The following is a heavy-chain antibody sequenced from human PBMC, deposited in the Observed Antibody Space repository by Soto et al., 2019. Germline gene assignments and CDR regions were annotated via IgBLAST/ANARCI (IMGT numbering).Heavy chain of an antibody. CDR1: GFTFSSYT. CDR2: ISSSGTYI. CDR3: ATGDWFDP. V-gene: IGHV3-21*01. Sequence: EVQLVESGGGLVKPGGSLRLSCAASGFTSGFTFSSYTMNWVRQAPGKGLEWVSSISSSGTYIWYADSVKGRFTISRDNAKSSLYLQMNGLRAEDTAIYYCATGDWFDPWGQGTLVTVSS. J-gene: IGHJ5*02.